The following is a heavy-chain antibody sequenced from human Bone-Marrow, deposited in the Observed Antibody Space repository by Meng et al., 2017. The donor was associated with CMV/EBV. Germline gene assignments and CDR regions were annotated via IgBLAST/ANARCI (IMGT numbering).Heavy chain of an antibody. V-gene: IGHV3-23*01. CDR2: ITGNGGSI. CDR1: GLSFSTYD. J-gene: IGHJ4*02. CDR3: AKGRYSSAYYY. D-gene: IGHD6-19*01. Sequence: GESLKISCSASGLSFSTYDMSWVRQAPGKGLEWVSIITGNGGSIHYADSVKGRFTISRDNSKNILFLQMNSLRAEDTAIYYCAKGRYSSAYYYWGQGTLVTVSS.